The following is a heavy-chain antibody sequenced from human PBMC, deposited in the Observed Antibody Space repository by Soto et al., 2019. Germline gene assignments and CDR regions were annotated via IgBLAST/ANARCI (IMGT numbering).Heavy chain of an antibody. V-gene: IGHV4-4*02. CDR3: ATNSYDSLGV. CDR1: SGSISSAHW. J-gene: IGHJ6*02. Sequence: QVQLQESGPGLVKPSGTLSLTCAVSSGSISSAHWWNWVRQPPGKGLEWIGEIYHSGSTNYNPALTSRVTVSVDKSMTQFSLKLTSVTAADTAVYYCATNSYDSLGVWGQGTTVTVSS. CDR2: IYHSGST.